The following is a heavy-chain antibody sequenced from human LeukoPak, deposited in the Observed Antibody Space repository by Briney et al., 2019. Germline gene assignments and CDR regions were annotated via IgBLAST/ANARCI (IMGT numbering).Heavy chain of an antibody. D-gene: IGHD3-22*01. CDR1: GFTFDDYA. J-gene: IGHJ3*02. V-gene: IGHV3-9*01. CDR2: ISWKSGSI. CDR3: AKDTAYYYDSSGIGAFDI. Sequence: GGSLRLSCAASGFTFDDYAMHWVRQAPGKGLEWVPGISWKSGSIGYADSVKGRFTISRDNAKNSLYLQMNSLRAEDTALYYCAKDTAYYYDSSGIGAFDIWGQGTMVTVSS.